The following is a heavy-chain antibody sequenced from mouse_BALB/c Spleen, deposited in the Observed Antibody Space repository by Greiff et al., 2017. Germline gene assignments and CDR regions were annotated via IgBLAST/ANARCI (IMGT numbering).Heavy chain of an antibody. D-gene: IGHD4-1*01. J-gene: IGHJ4*01. Sequence: DVMLVESGGALVKPGGSLNLSCAAPDFTFSAFVMSWVRRTPDKGLGWFATISSGGSTIYYADTVKGRFTISRDNPKNTLFLQMTSLRSEDTAMYYCAGGRLGRGYYAMDYWGQGTSVTVSS. CDR1: DFTFSAFV. CDR2: ISSGGSTI. V-gene: IGHV5-17*02. CDR3: AGGRLGRGYYAMDY.